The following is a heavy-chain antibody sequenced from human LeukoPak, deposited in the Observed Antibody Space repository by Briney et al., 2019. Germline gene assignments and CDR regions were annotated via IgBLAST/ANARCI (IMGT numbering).Heavy chain of an antibody. Sequence: GASVKVSCKASGYTFTGYYMHWVRQAPGQGLEWMGWINPNSGGTNYAQKFQGRVTMTRDTSISTAYMELSRLRSDDTAVYYCARVSNSKFDYGDYVDYFAYWGQGTLVTVSS. D-gene: IGHD4-17*01. J-gene: IGHJ4*02. CDR2: INPNSGGT. V-gene: IGHV1-2*02. CDR3: ARVSNSKFDYGDYVDYFAY. CDR1: GYTFTGYY.